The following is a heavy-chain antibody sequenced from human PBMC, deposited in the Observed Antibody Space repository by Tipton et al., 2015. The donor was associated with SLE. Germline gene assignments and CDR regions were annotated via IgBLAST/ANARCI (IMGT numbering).Heavy chain of an antibody. D-gene: IGHD3-10*01. CDR1: GASISTEGYS. Sequence: LRLSCVVSGASISTEGYSWSWIRQPPGKGLEWIGYIFHTGSAYYNPSLRSRLTISLDTSKNQFSLKLSSVTAADTAVYYCARTEQGTGSYYRLVFEIWGQGTLVTVSS. V-gene: IGHV4-30-2*01. CDR2: IFHTGSA. J-gene: IGHJ4*02. CDR3: ARTEQGTGSYYRLVFEI.